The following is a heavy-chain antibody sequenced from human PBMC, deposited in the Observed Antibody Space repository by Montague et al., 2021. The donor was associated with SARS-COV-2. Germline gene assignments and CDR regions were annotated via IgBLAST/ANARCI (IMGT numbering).Heavy chain of an antibody. Sequence: SLRLSCAASGFSFPTYWMNWVRQFPGKGLVRVAAINGDGMTTEYADFVRGRFTISRDNAKSVLFLQMDSLTVGDTALYFCSRVLAPSTAPFDLWGHGTVVTVGS. V-gene: IGHV3-74*03. CDR3: SRVLAPSTAPFDL. CDR2: INGDGMTT. D-gene: IGHD1-1*01. J-gene: IGHJ3*01. CDR1: GFSFPTYW.